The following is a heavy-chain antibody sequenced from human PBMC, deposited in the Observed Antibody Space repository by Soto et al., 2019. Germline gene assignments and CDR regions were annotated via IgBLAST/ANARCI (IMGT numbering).Heavy chain of an antibody. Sequence: QVQLVESGGGVVQPGRSLRLSCAAAGFTFSRDAMHWVRQAPGKGLEWVAVITYDGLDKFKWYAESVEGRFTISSDNSQSLLYLEMNSPRLEDTAVSYCVKARGGCWTFESWGQGARVTVSS. CDR1: GFTFSRDA. J-gene: IGHJ4*02. CDR3: VKARGGCWTFES. CDR2: ITYDGLDKFK. V-gene: IGHV3-30*04. D-gene: IGHD1-1*01.